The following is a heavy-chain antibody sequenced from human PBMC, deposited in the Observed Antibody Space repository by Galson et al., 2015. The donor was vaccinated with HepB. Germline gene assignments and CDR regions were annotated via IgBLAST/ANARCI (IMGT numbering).Heavy chain of an antibody. CDR2: ISYDGSNK. V-gene: IGHV3-30*04. D-gene: IGHD6-19*01. CDR1: GFTFSSYA. CDR3: ARTSGWYGDFDY. J-gene: IGHJ4*02. Sequence: SLRLSCAASGFTFSSYAMHWVRQAPGKGLEWVAVISYDGSNKYYADSVKGRFTISRDNSKNTLYLQMNSLRAEDTAVYYCARTSGWYGDFDYWGQGTLVTVSS.